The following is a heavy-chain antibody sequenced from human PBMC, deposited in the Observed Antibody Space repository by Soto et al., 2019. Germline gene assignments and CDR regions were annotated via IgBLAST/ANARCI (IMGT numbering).Heavy chain of an antibody. CDR2: MNPNSGNT. Sequence: ASVKVSCKASGYTFTSYDINWVRQATGQGLEWMGWMNPNSGNTGYAQKFQGRVTMTRNTSISTAYMELSSLRSEDTAVYYCARFDGTYSSGWQLADYWGQRTLVTVSS. J-gene: IGHJ4*02. CDR1: GYTFTSYD. D-gene: IGHD6-19*01. V-gene: IGHV1-8*01. CDR3: ARFDGTYSSGWQLADY.